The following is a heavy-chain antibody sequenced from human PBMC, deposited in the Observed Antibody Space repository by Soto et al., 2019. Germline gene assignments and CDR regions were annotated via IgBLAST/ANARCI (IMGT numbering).Heavy chain of an antibody. CDR1: GFIFRNYG. CDR2: ISYDGNTE. D-gene: IGHD3-10*01. Sequence: QVQLVESGGGVVQPGRSLRLSCAASGFIFRNYGMHWVRKAPGKGLEWVAVISYDGNTEYYEDSVKGRFTVSRDNSKNTLYLQMNSLRVEDTALYYCAKRGGTHWYTIDYWGQGTLVTVSS. CDR3: AKRGGTHWYTIDY. V-gene: IGHV3-30*18. J-gene: IGHJ4*02.